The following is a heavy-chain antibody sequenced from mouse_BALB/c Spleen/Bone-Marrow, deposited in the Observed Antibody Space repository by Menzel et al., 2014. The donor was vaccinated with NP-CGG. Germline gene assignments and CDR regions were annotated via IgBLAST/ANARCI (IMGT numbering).Heavy chain of an antibody. V-gene: IGHV14-3*02. J-gene: IGHJ2*01. CDR2: IDPANGNT. CDR1: GFNIKDTY. D-gene: IGHD1-1*01. Sequence: VQLQQSGAELVKPGASVKLSCTASGFNIKDTYMHWVKQRPEQGLEWIGRIDPANGNTKYDPKFQGKATITADTSSITAYLQLSSLTSEDTAVYYCARYSYGSRGYYFDYWGQGTTLTVSS. CDR3: ARYSYGSRGYYFDY.